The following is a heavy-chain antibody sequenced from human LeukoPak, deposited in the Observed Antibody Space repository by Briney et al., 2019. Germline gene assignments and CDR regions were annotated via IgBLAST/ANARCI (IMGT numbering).Heavy chain of an antibody. V-gene: IGHV4-59*08. CDR1: GGSINSYY. D-gene: IGHD2-2*01. Sequence: PSGTLSLTCTVSGGSINSYYWTWIRQPPGKGLEWIGYIFYSGGSNYNPSLKSRVTISVDTSKNHFSLKLSSVTAADTAVYYCARLGSTFDIWGQGTMVTVSS. J-gene: IGHJ3*02. CDR2: IFYSGGS. CDR3: ARLGSTFDI.